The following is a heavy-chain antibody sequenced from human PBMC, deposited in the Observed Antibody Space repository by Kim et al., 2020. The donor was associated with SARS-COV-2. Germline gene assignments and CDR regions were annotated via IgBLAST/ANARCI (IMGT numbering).Heavy chain of an antibody. Sequence: GGSLRLSCAASGFTFSSYGMHWVRQAPGKGLEWVAVIWYDGSNKYYADSVKGRFTISRDNSKNTLYLQMNSLRAEDTVVYYCAKELADSYGHYYGMDVWGQGTTVTVSS. J-gene: IGHJ6*02. D-gene: IGHD5-18*01. CDR2: IWYDGSNK. CDR1: GFTFSSYG. CDR3: AKELADSYGHYYGMDV. V-gene: IGHV3-33*06.